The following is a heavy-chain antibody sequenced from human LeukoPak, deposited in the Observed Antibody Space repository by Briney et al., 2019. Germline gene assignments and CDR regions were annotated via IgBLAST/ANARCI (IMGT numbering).Heavy chain of an antibody. CDR1: GYSISSGYY. Sequence: SETLSLTCTVSGYSISSGYYWGWIRQPPGKGLEWIGSIYYSGSTYYNPSLKSRVTISVDTSKNQFSLKLSSVTAADTAVYYCARHWGDEWCRFDYWGQGTLVTVSS. D-gene: IGHD2-15*01. J-gene: IGHJ4*02. CDR2: IYYSGST. CDR3: ARHWGDEWCRFDY. V-gene: IGHV4-38-2*02.